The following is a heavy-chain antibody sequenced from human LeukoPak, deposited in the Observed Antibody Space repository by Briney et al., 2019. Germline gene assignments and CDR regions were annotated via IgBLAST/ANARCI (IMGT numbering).Heavy chain of an antibody. D-gene: IGHD4-23*01. CDR3: ANFDDYVGYFDY. J-gene: IGHJ4*02. CDR1: GGSISTTGYY. Sequence: TSQTLSLTCTVSGGSISTTGYYWSWIRQHSGKGLKWIGYIYYSGSTYYNPSLKSRLTISVDTSKNQFSLKLSSVTAADTAVYYCANFDDYVGYFDYWGQGTLVTVSS. V-gene: IGHV4-31*03. CDR2: IYYSGST.